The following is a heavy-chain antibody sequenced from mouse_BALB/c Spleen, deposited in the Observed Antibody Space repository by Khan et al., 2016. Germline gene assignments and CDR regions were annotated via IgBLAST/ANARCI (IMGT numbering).Heavy chain of an antibody. CDR2: ISYSGST. CDR3: ARFYYDYDGFAY. D-gene: IGHD2-4*01. CDR1: GDSITSGY. Sequence: EVKLLESGPSLVKPSQTLSLTCSVTGDSITSGYWNWIRKFPGNKLEYMGYISYSGSTYYNPSLKSRISITRDTSKNQYYLQLNSVTTEDTATYXCARFYYDYDGFAYWGQGTLVTVSA. V-gene: IGHV3-8*02. J-gene: IGHJ3*01.